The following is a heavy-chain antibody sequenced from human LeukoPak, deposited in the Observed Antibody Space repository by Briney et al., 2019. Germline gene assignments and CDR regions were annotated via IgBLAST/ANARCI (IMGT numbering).Heavy chain of an antibody. D-gene: IGHD3-3*01. CDR1: GFTFDDYA. CDR3: VRDRSARYFDF. V-gene: IGHV3-9*01. CDR2: ISWNSGSI. J-gene: IGHJ2*01. Sequence: PGGSLRLSCAASGFTFDDYAMHWVRQAPGKGLEWVSGISWNSGSIGYADSVKGRFTISRDNAKNSLYLQMNSLRAEDTALYYCVRDRSARYFDFWGRGTLVTVSS.